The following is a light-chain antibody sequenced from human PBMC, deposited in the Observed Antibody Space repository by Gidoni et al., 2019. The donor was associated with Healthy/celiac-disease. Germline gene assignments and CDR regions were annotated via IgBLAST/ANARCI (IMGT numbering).Light chain of an antibody. Sequence: EIVLTPSPGTLSLSPGERATPSCRASQSVSSSYLAWYQQKPGQAPRLLIYGASNRATGVPDRFSGSGSGTDFTLNISRVEAEDFGVYYCQQDASSPWTFGQGTKVEIK. CDR1: QSVSSSY. CDR3: QQDASSPWT. V-gene: IGKV3-20*01. J-gene: IGKJ1*01. CDR2: GAS.